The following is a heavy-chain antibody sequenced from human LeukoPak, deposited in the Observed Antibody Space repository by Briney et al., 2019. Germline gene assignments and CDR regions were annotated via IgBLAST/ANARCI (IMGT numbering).Heavy chain of an antibody. Sequence: PSETLSLTCAVSGVSISSSEWWIWVRQPPGQGLEWIGEIHRDGRTRYNPSLKSRVTMSMDYSKNQFSLSVTPVTAADTAIYYCGKTDIYFNPIDYWGPGSLVTVSS. CDR3: GKTDIYFNPIDY. CDR2: IHRDGRT. J-gene: IGHJ4*02. V-gene: IGHV4-4*02. D-gene: IGHD3-9*01. CDR1: GVSISSSEW.